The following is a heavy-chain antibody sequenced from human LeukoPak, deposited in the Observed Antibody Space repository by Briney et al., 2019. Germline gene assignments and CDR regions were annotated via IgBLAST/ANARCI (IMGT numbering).Heavy chain of an antibody. J-gene: IGHJ4*02. CDR2: ISHDGRTK. CDR1: GFNFDNFA. D-gene: IGHD5-24*01. Sequence: GGSLRLSCVVSGFNFDNFAMHWVRQPLGKGLDWVAVISHDGRTKYYADSMKGRITISRDNSKNTLFLQMNNLRSEDTAVYFCARPSPPGDGYNPPDHWAQGTLVTVSS. V-gene: IGHV3-30*04. CDR3: ARPSPPGDGYNPPDH.